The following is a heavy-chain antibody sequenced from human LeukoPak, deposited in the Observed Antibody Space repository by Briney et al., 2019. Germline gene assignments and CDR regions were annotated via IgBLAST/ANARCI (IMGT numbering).Heavy chain of an antibody. V-gene: IGHV1-8*01. CDR2: MNPNSGNT. Sequence: ASVKVSCKASGYTFISYDINWVRQATGQGLEWMGWMNPNSGNTGYAQKFQGRVTMTRNTSISTAYMELSSLRSEDTAVYYCARDNTRGGGDWFDPWGQGTLVTVSS. CDR1: GYTFISYD. CDR3: ARDNTRGGGDWFDP. D-gene: IGHD2-2*02. J-gene: IGHJ5*02.